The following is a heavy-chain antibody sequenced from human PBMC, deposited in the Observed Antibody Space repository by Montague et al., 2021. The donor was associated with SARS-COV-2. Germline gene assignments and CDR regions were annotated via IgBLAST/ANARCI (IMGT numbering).Heavy chain of an antibody. V-gene: IGHV3-30*18. CDR1: GFTFNNYG. D-gene: IGHD3-3*01. CDR3: AKDLVGDFWRAFYSGYFDY. CDR2: ISNDGGNK. Sequence: SLRLSCAASGFTFNNYGMHWVRQAPGKELEWVAVISNDGGNKYYADSVKGRFSISRDNSKNTLHLQMNGLGAEDTAVYYCAKDLVGDFWRAFYSGYFDYWGQGTLVTVSS. J-gene: IGHJ4*02.